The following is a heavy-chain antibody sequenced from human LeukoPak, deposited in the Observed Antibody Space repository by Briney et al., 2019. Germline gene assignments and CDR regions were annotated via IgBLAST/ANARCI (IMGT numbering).Heavy chain of an antibody. D-gene: IGHD3-9*01. CDR3: ARDLRITIPGYGMDV. CDR2: ISAYNGNT. CDR1: GYTFTSYG. Sequence: ASVKVSCTASGYTFTSYGISWVRQAPGQGLEWMAWISAYNGNTNYAQKLQGRVTMTTDTSTSTAYMELRSLRSDDTAVYYCARDLRITIPGYGMDVWGQGTTVTVSS. J-gene: IGHJ6*02. V-gene: IGHV1-18*01.